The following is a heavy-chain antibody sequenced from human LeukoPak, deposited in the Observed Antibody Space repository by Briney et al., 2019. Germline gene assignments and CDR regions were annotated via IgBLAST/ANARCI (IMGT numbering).Heavy chain of an antibody. CDR2: ISSNGGST. CDR1: GFTFSSYA. V-gene: IGHV3-64*01. J-gene: IGHJ4*02. CDR3: ARADYGDYPSDY. Sequence: PGGSLRLSCAASGFTFSSYAMHWVRQAPGKGLEYVSAISSNGGSTYYANSVKGRFTISRDNSKNTLYLQMGSLRAEDMAVYYCARADYGDYPSDYWGQGTLVTVSS. D-gene: IGHD4-17*01.